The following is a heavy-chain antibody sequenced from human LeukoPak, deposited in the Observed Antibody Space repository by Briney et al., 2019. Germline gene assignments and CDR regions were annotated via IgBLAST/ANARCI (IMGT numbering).Heavy chain of an antibody. Sequence: SETLSLTCTVSGCSISSSSYYWGWIRQPPGKGLEWIGNLYYSGSTYYNPSLKSRVTISGDTSKNQFSLKLSSVTAADTAVYYCARREIYYDSGGYFDIWGQGTMVAVSS. CDR3: ARREIYYDSGGYFDI. J-gene: IGHJ3*02. V-gene: IGHV4-39*01. D-gene: IGHD3-22*01. CDR2: LYYSGST. CDR1: GCSISSSSYY.